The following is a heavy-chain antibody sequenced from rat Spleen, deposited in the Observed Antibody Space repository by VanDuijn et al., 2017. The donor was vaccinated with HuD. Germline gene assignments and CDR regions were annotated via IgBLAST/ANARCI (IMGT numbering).Heavy chain of an antibody. V-gene: IGHV5-25*01. D-gene: IGHD1-3*01. Sequence: EVQLVESGRTLVQPGRSMKLSCAASGFTFSNYGMAWVRQAPKKGLEWVAYISDDGGNTYYRDPVKGRFTISRDNAKSTLYLQMNSLRSEDTATYYCTRVAAVFDYWGQGVMVTVSS. CDR1: GFTFSNYG. J-gene: IGHJ2*01. CDR2: ISDDGGNT. CDR3: TRVAAVFDY.